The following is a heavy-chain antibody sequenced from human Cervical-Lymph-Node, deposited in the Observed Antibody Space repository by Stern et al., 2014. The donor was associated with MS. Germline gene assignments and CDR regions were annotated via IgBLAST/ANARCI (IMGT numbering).Heavy chain of an antibody. D-gene: IGHD4-17*01. V-gene: IGHV3-21*01. J-gene: IGHJ4*02. CDR2: IRNNSTHT. CDR3: ARARVGDYARSPHLDS. Sequence: EDQLVESGGGLVKPGESLRLSCDASGFTFSHYSINWVRQAPGNGLEWISSIRNNSTHTYYADSVEGRVTISRDSAKDSVSLHMVSLRAEDTAVYYCARARVGDYARSPHLDSWGQGTLVTVSS. CDR1: GFTFSHYS.